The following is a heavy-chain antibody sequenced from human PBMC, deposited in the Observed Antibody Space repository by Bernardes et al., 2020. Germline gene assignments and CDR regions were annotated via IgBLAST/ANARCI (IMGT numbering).Heavy chain of an antibody. Sequence: GAFLKSSGKGSGYSFTRYWIGWVRPIPGKGLEWMGIIYPGDSDTRYSPSFQGQVTISADKSISTAYLQWSSLKASDTAMYYCARGGYSGYGDYWGQGTLVTVSS. CDR3: ARGGYSGYGDY. CDR1: GYSFTRYW. D-gene: IGHD5-12*01. J-gene: IGHJ4*02. V-gene: IGHV5-51*01. CDR2: IYPGDSDT.